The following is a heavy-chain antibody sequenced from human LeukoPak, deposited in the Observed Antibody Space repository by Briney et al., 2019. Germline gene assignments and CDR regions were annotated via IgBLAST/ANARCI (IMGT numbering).Heavy chain of an antibody. CDR1: GGSISNYY. Sequence: SETLSLTCTVSGGSISNYYWAWIRQPPGKGLEWIGYIYDTGSTKYNPSLKSRLTISLHTSRNQFSLNLSSLTAADTAIYYCARVRNYPDAFDIWGQGTMVTVSS. J-gene: IGHJ3*02. V-gene: IGHV4-59*01. D-gene: IGHD5-24*01. CDR3: ARVRNYPDAFDI. CDR2: IYDTGST.